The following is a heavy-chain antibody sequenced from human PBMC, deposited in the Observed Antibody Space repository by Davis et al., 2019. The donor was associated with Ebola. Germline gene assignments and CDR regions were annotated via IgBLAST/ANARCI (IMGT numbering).Heavy chain of an antibody. J-gene: IGHJ1*01. V-gene: IGHV4-34*01. CDR2: INHSGST. D-gene: IGHD3-22*01. CDR1: GGSFSGYY. CDR3: ASYYYDSSGYYLLDTAEYFQH. Sequence: SETLSLTCAVYGGSFSGYYWSWIRQPPGKGLEWIGEINHSGSTNYNPSLKSRVTISVDTSKNQFSLKLSSVTAADTAVYYCASYYYDSSGYYLLDTAEYFQHWGQGTLVTVSS.